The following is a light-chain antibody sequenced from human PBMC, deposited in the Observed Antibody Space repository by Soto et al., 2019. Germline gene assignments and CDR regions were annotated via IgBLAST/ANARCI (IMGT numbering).Light chain of an antibody. Sequence: QSVLTQPASVSGSPGQSITISYTGTSSDVGGYDYVSWYQLHPGKAPKLMIFEVSNRPSGVSYRFSGSMSGNTASLTISGLQAEYEADYFCSSYSISTAYLFGTGTKVTVL. J-gene: IGLJ1*01. V-gene: IGLV2-14*01. CDR2: EVS. CDR3: SSYSISTAYL. CDR1: SSDVGGYDY.